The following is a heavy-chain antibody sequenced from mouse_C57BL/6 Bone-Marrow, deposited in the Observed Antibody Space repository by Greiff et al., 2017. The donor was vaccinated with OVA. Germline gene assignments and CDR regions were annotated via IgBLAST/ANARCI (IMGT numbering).Heavy chain of an antibody. J-gene: IGHJ4*01. Sequence: EVHLVESGGGLVQPGGSLKLSCAASGFTFSDYYMYWVRQTPEKRLEWVAYISNGGGSTYYPDTVKGRFTISRDNAKNTLYLQMSRLKSEDTAMYYCARHSDWSYAMDYWGQGTSVTVSS. CDR3: ARHSDWSYAMDY. CDR1: GFTFSDYY. CDR2: ISNGGGST. V-gene: IGHV5-12*01. D-gene: IGHD2-4*01.